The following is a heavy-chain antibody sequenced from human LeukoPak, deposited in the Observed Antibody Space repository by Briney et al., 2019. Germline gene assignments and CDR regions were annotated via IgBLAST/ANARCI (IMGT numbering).Heavy chain of an antibody. CDR1: GFTFSSYV. D-gene: IGHD3-22*01. Sequence: GGSLRLSCAASGFTFSSYVMHWVRQAPGKGLESVAVISYDGSNKYYADSVKGRFTISRDNSKNTLYLQMNSLRAEDTAVYYCARDYRDFYDSSGYFDYWGQGTLVTVSS. CDR2: ISYDGSNK. CDR3: ARDYRDFYDSSGYFDY. J-gene: IGHJ4*02. V-gene: IGHV3-30*04.